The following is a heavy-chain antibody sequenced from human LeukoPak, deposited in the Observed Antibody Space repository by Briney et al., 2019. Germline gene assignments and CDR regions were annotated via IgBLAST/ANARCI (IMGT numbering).Heavy chain of an antibody. CDR3: AKSANKLGSGSYYNSAYGPFDY. V-gene: IGHV3-23*01. CDR2: ISGSGGST. Sequence: PGGSLRLSCAASGFTFSSYAMSWVRQAPGKGLEWVSAISGSGGSTYYADSVKGRFTISRDNSKNTLYLQMNGLRAEDTAVYYCAKSANKLGSGSYYNSAYGPFDYWGQGTLVTVSS. D-gene: IGHD3-10*01. CDR1: GFTFSSYA. J-gene: IGHJ4*02.